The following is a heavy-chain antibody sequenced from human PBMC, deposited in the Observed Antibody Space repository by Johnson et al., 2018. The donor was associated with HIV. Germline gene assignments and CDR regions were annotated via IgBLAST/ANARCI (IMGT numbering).Heavy chain of an antibody. V-gene: IGHV3-48*04. Sequence: VQLVESGGGVVQPGRSLRLSCAASGFTFSSHGMHWVRQAPGKGLEWVSYISSSGSNIYYADSVRGRFTISRDNAKNSLYMQMNSLRAEDTAVYYCAKGLGSYYDAFDSWGQGTMVIVSS. D-gene: IGHD3-10*01. J-gene: IGHJ3*02. CDR1: GFTFSSHG. CDR2: ISSSGSNI. CDR3: AKGLGSYYDAFDS.